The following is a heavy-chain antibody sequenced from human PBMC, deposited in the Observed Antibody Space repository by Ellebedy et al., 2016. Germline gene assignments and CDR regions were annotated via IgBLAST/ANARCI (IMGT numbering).Heavy chain of an antibody. Sequence: SETLSLTCAVYGGSFSGYYWSWIRQPPGKGLEWIGEINHSGSTNYNPSLKSRVTISVDTSKNQFSLKLSSVTAADTAVYYCARRGIAAAGTPLMNWGQGTLVTVS. CDR1: GGSFSGYY. CDR2: INHSGST. CDR3: ARRGIAAAGTPLMN. J-gene: IGHJ4*02. D-gene: IGHD6-13*01. V-gene: IGHV4-34*01.